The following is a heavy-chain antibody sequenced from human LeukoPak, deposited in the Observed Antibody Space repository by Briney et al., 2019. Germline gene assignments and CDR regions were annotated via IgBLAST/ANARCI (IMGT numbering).Heavy chain of an antibody. CDR2: IIPIFGTA. V-gene: IGHV1-69*13. Sequence: ASVKVSCKVSGYTLTELSMHWVRQAPGQGLEWMGGIIPIFGTANYAQKFQGRVTITADESTSTAYMELSSLRSEDTAVYYCAKGIVVAGHFDYWGQGTLVTVSS. CDR3: AKGIVVAGHFDY. J-gene: IGHJ4*02. D-gene: IGHD6-19*01. CDR1: GYTLTELS.